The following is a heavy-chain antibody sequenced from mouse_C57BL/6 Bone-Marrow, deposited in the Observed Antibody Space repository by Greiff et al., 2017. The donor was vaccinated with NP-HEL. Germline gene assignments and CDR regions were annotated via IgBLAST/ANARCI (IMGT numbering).Heavy chain of an antibody. D-gene: IGHD1-1*01. V-gene: IGHV1-74*01. CDR1: GYTFTSYW. J-gene: IGHJ2*01. Sequence: QVQLKQPGAELVKPGASVKVSCKASGYTFTSYWMHWVKQRPGQGLEWIGRIHPSDSDTNYNQKFKGKATLTVDKSSSTAYMQLSSLTSEDSAVYYCAILLLRIYFDYWGQGTTLTVSS. CDR3: AILLLRIYFDY. CDR2: IHPSDSDT.